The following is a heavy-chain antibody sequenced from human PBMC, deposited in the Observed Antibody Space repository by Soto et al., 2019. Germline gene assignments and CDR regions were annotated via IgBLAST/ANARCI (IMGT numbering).Heavy chain of an antibody. Sequence: RGSLRLSCASSVFTFSNLWMHWVRQAPGKGPVWVSRINGDGSSTSHADSVKGRFTTSRDNGENTLFLQMSGLRAEDTAVYYCARAQLLPHDAFDAWGRGTVVTVSS. CDR2: INGDGSST. CDR1: VFTFSNLW. CDR3: ARAQLLPHDAFDA. J-gene: IGHJ3*01. V-gene: IGHV3-74*01. D-gene: IGHD2-2*01.